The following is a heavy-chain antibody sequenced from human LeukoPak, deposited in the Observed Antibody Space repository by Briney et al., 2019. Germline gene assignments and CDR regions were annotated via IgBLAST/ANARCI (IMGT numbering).Heavy chain of an antibody. CDR3: ANYRS. V-gene: IGHV3-23*01. J-gene: IGHJ4*02. CDR2: ISGSGSST. Sequence: GGSLRLSCAGSGFTFSSYAMSGVRQAPGKGLEWVSGISGSGSSTHYADSVKGRFTISRDNSKSTLYLRMSSLRDEDTAVYYCANYRSWGQGTLVTVSS. CDR1: GFTFSSYA. D-gene: IGHD1-14*01.